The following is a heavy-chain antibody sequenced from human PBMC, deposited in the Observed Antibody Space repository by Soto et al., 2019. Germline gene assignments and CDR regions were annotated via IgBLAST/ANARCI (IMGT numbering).Heavy chain of an antibody. D-gene: IGHD3-22*01. CDR2: IKQDGSEK. Sequence: LGGSLRLSCAASGFTFSSYWMSWVRQAPGQGLEWVANIKQDGSEKYYVDSVKGRFTISRDNAKNSLYLQMNSLRAEDTAVYYCARADYDSSGYYYWGDAFDIWGQGTMVTVSS. CDR3: ARADYDSSGYYYWGDAFDI. J-gene: IGHJ3*02. V-gene: IGHV3-7*01. CDR1: GFTFSSYW.